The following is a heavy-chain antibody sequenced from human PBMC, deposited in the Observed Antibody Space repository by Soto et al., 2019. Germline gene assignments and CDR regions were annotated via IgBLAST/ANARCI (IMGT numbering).Heavy chain of an antibody. CDR2: TYYRSKWYN. CDR1: GDSVSSNSAA. CDR3: ARAPDSFYCSSTSCYYFWFDP. D-gene: IGHD2-2*01. Sequence: SQTLSLTCALSGDSVSSNSAAWNWIRQSPSRGLEWLGRTYYRSKWYNDYAVSVKSRITINPDTSKNQFSLQLNSVTPEDTAVYYCARAPDSFYCSSTSCYYFWFDPWGQGTLVTVSS. V-gene: IGHV6-1*01. J-gene: IGHJ5*02.